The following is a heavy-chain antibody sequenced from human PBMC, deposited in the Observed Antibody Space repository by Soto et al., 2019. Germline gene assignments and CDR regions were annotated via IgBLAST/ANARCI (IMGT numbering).Heavy chain of an antibody. D-gene: IGHD2-2*01. CDR1: GYTFTSYY. J-gene: IGHJ5*02. V-gene: IGHV1-46*01. Sequence: QVQLVQSGAEVKKPGASVKVSCKASGYTFTSYYMHWVRQAPGQGLEWMGIINPSGGSTSYAQKFQGRVTMTRDTSTSTVYMELSRLRSEDTAVYYCARAIVLEPAASPGLAHWGQGTLVTVSS. CDR3: ARAIVLEPAASPGLAH. CDR2: INPSGGST.